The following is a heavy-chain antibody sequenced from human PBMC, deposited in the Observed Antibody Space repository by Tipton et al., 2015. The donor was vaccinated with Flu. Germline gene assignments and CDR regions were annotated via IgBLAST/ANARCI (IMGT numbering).Heavy chain of an antibody. J-gene: IGHJ1*01. V-gene: IGHV4-38-2*02. D-gene: IGHD6-19*01. CDR1: GYSISSGYY. Sequence: TLSLTCTVSGYSISSGYYWGWIRQPPGKGLEWIGSIYHSGSTYYNPSLKSRVTISLDTSKNQFSLKLRSVTAADTAVYYCARGVAVAMYFQHWGQGTPVTVSS. CDR2: IYHSGST. CDR3: ARGVAVAMYFQH.